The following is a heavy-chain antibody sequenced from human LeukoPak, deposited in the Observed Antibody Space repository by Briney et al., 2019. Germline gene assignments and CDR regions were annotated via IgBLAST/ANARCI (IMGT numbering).Heavy chain of an antibody. D-gene: IGHD6-19*01. CDR3: AGRTVAGRNNWFDP. V-gene: IGHV4-39*07. J-gene: IGHJ5*02. CDR2: IYYSGST. Sequence: SETLSLTCTVSGGSISSYSYYWGWIRQPPGKGLEWIGSIYYSGSTYYNPSLKSRVTISVDTSKDQFSLKLSSVTAADTAVYYCAGRTVAGRNNWFDPWGQGTLVTVSS. CDR1: GGSISSYSYY.